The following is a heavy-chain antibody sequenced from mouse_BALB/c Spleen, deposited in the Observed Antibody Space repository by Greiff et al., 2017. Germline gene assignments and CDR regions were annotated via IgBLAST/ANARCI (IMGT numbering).Heavy chain of an antibody. D-gene: IGHD2-4*01. CDR1: GYSITSDYA. CDR3: ARSGYDYDGSPFDY. J-gene: IGHJ2*01. CDR2: ISYSGST. Sequence: EVKLLESGPGLVKPSQSLSLTCTVTGYSITSDYAWNWIRQFPGNKLEWMGYISYSGSTSYNPSLKSRISITRDTSKNQFFLQLNSVTTEDTAPYYCARSGYDYDGSPFDYWGQGTTRTVSS. V-gene: IGHV3-2*02.